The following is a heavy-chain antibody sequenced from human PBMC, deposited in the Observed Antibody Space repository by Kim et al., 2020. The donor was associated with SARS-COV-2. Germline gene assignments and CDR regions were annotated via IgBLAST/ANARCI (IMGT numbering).Heavy chain of an antibody. Sequence: ASVKVSCKASGYTFTSYDINWVRQATGQGLEWMGWMNPNSGNTGYAQKFQGRVTMTRNTSISTAYMELSSLRSEDTAVYYCARVRSARRLLDYYYMDVCGKGTTVTVSS. CDR3: ARVRSARRLLDYYYMDV. D-gene: IGHD6-6*01. V-gene: IGHV1-8*01. CDR1: GYTFTSYD. J-gene: IGHJ6*03. CDR2: MNPNSGNT.